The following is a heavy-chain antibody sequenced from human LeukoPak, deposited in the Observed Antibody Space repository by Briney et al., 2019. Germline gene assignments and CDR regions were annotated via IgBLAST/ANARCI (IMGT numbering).Heavy chain of an antibody. CDR3: ARAPDILTGYYIPASLYYYYGMDV. J-gene: IGHJ6*02. CDR1: GYTFTSYY. D-gene: IGHD3-9*01. CDR2: INPSGGST. V-gene: IGHV1-46*01. Sequence: ASVKVSCKASGYTFTSYYMHWVRQAPGQGLEWMGIINPSGGSTSYAQKFQGRVTMTRDTSTSTVYMELSSLRSEDTAVYYCARAPDILTGYYIPASLYYYYGMDVWGQGTTVTVSS.